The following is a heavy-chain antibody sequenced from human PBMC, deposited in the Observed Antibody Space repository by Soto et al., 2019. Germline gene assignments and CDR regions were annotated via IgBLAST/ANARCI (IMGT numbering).Heavy chain of an antibody. CDR1: GFTFSTYG. CDR3: ARVWEVATTES. J-gene: IGHJ5*02. CDR2: ISYDGSHK. V-gene: IGHV3-30*03. D-gene: IGHD2-15*01. Sequence: QVQLVESGGGVVQPGRSLRLSCAASGFTFSTYGMLWVRQAPGKGLQWVAVISYDGSHKYYADSVKGRFTLTRDNSKNTLSLQMSNLTADDTAMYYCARVWEVATTESWGQGTMVTVSS.